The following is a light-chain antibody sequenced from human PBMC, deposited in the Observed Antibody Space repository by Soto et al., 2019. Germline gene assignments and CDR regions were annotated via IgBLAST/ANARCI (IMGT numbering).Light chain of an antibody. J-gene: IGKJ4*01. CDR3: QPYNNWPLT. CDR2: DAS. CDR1: QNIRDW. Sequence: DIQMTQSPSTLSASLGDRVTITCRASQNIRDWLAWYQQKPGKAPKLLIYDASNLESGVQSRFTGSGSGTEFTLTINSMQSEDFAVYYCQPYNNWPLTFGGGTKV. V-gene: IGKV1-5*01.